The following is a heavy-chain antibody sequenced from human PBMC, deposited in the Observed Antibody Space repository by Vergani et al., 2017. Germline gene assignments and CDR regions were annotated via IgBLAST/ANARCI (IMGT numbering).Heavy chain of an antibody. J-gene: IGHJ5*02. CDR2: ISAYNGNT. CDR3: ARDTAGCSSTSCYDNWFDP. D-gene: IGHD2-2*01. V-gene: IGHV1-18*01. Sequence: QVQLVQSGAEVKKPGASVKVSCKASGYTFTSYGISWVRQAPGQGLEWMGWISAYNGNTNYAQKLQGRVTMTTDTSTSTAYMELWSLRSDDTAVYYCARDTAGCSSTSCYDNWFDPWGQGTLVTVSS. CDR1: GYTFTSYG.